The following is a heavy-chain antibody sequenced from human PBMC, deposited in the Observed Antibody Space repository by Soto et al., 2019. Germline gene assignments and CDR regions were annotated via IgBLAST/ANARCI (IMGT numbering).Heavy chain of an antibody. CDR3: ARHTGYSSGKRWFDP. CDR2: IYYSGST. D-gene: IGHD6-19*01. V-gene: IGHV4-39*01. CDR1: GGSISSGSYF. Sequence: QLQLQESGPGLVKPSETLSLTCTVSGGSISSGSYFWGWIRQPPGKGLEWIGSIYYSGSTSYNPSLRSRVTMSVDTSKDQFSLKLSSVSAADTAVYYCARHTGYSSGKRWFDPWCQGTLVTVSS. J-gene: IGHJ5*02.